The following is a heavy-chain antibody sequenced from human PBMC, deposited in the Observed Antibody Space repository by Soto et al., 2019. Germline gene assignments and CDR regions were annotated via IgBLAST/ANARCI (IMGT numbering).Heavy chain of an antibody. V-gene: IGHV1-8*01. D-gene: IGHD2-8*02. CDR1: GYTFTDYD. CDR3: GLTTGS. Sequence: QVRVVQSGAEVKKPGASVKVSCKTSGYTFTDYDINWVRQAPGQGLEWMGWVSPDYGNAGYAQQFQGRVTMTSDTGLSTVFMDLPNLSSEDTAVSYRGLTTGSWGQGPKVTASS. CDR2: VSPDYGNA. J-gene: IGHJ4*02.